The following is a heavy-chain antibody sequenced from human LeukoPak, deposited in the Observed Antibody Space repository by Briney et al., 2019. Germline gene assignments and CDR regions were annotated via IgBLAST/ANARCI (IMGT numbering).Heavy chain of an antibody. V-gene: IGHV1-24*01. CDR2: FDPEDGET. J-gene: IGHJ6*02. D-gene: IGHD1-14*01. Sequence: ASVKVSCKVSGYTLTELSMHWVRQAPGKGLEWMGGFDPEDGETIYAQKFQGRVTMTEDTSTDTAYMELSSLRSEDTAVYYCATDRGNHYYYGMDVWGQGTTVTVSS. CDR3: ATDRGNHYYYGMDV. CDR1: GYTLTELS.